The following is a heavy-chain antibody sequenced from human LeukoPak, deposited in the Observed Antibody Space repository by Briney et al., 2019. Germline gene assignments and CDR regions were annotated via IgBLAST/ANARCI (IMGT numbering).Heavy chain of an antibody. V-gene: IGHV3-11*03. J-gene: IGHJ4*02. D-gene: IGHD3-9*01. CDR1: GFTFSDYY. CDR3: ARGLRRALTGYPFDY. CDR2: ISSSSSYT. Sequence: PGGSLRLSCAASGFTFSDYYMSWIRQAPGKGLEWVSYISSSSSYTNYADSVKGRFTISRDNAKNSLYLQMNRLRAEDTAVCYCARGLRRALTGYPFDYWGQGNLVTVSS.